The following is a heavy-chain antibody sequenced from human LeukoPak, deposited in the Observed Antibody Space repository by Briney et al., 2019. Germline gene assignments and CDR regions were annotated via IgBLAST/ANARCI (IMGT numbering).Heavy chain of an antibody. J-gene: IGHJ4*02. V-gene: IGHV3-23*01. Sequence: GGSLRLSCAASGFTFSSYAMSWVRQAPGKGLEWVAAISGSGGSTYYADSVKGRFTISRDNSKNTLYLQMNSLRAEDTALYYCAKVFNRPPTGRQFDYWGQGTMVTVSS. CDR1: GFTFSSYA. CDR2: ISGSGGST. D-gene: IGHD1-14*01. CDR3: AKVFNRPPTGRQFDY.